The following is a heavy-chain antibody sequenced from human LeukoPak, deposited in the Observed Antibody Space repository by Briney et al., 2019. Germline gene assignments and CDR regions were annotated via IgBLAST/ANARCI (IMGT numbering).Heavy chain of an antibody. CDR2: IYSGGST. CDR3: ARDSYYDSSGYFDY. J-gene: IGHJ4*02. Sequence: PGGSLRLSCAASGFTVSSNYMSWVRQAPGKGLEWVSVIYSGGSTYYADSVKGRFTISIDNSKNTLYLQMNSLRAEDTAVYDCARDSYYDSSGYFDYWGQGTLVSVSS. CDR1: GFTVSSNY. V-gene: IGHV3-66*02. D-gene: IGHD3-22*01.